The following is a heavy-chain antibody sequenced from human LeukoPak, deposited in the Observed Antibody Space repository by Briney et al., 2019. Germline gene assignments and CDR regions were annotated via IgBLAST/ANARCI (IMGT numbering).Heavy chain of an antibody. J-gene: IGHJ4*02. V-gene: IGHV4-34*01. D-gene: IGHD1-26*01. CDR3: ARALYSGGYYTPESFDY. CDR1: GGSFSGYY. Sequence: SETLSLTCAVYGGSFSGYYWSWIRQPPGKGLEWIGEINHSGSTNYNPSLKSRVTISVDTSKNQFSLKLSSVTAADTAVYYCARALYSGGYYTPESFDYWGQGTLVTVSS. CDR2: INHSGST.